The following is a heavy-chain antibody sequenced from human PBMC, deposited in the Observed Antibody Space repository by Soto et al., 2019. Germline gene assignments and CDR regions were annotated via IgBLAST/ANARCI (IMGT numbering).Heavy chain of an antibody. CDR2: IIPIFGTA. CDR1: GGTFISYA. J-gene: IGHJ5*02. Sequence: GASVKVSCKASGGTFISYAISWVRQAPGQGLEWMGGIIPIFGTANYAQKFQGRVTITADESTSTAYMELSSLRSEDTAVYYCANHLYYYDSSGYYYNWFDPWGQGTLVTVSS. CDR3: ANHLYYYDSSGYYYNWFDP. V-gene: IGHV1-69*13. D-gene: IGHD3-22*01.